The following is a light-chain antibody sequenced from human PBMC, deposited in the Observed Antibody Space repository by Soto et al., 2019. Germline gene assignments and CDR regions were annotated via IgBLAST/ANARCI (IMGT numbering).Light chain of an antibody. CDR1: QTIFYSPNNYNY. Sequence: DIVMTQSPDSLAVSLGERAIINCKSSQTIFYSPNNYNYLAWYQQTPGQPPKLLIYWASTRESGVPDRFRGGGSGTDFTLTIDSLQAEDVAVYYCQQYYSTPITFGQGTRLEI. V-gene: IGKV4-1*01. CDR3: QQYYSTPIT. CDR2: WAS. J-gene: IGKJ5*01.